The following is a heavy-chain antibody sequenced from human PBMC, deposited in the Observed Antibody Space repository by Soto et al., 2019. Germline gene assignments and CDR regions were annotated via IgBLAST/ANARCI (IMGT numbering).Heavy chain of an antibody. Sequence: GGSLRLSCAASGFTFSSYSMNWVRQAPGKGLEWVSYISSSSSTIYYADSVKGRFTISRDNAKNSLYLQMNSLRAEDTAVYYCAREAGYCSGGSCHNVVAFDIWGQGTMVPVSS. J-gene: IGHJ3*02. V-gene: IGHV3-48*01. D-gene: IGHD2-15*01. CDR3: AREAGYCSGGSCHNVVAFDI. CDR2: ISSSSSTI. CDR1: GFTFSSYS.